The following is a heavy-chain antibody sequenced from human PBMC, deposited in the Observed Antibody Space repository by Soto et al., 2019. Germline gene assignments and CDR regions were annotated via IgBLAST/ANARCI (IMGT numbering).Heavy chain of an antibody. D-gene: IGHD2-21*02. CDR2: INPRGGHT. CDR3: ARGGHVVVVTAAFDY. V-gene: IGHV1-46*03. J-gene: IGHJ4*02. Sequence: ASVKVSCKASANTFSNYYIHWVRQAPGQGHEWMGTINPRGGHTTYAQKFLGRVTMTRDTSTSTRYIELTSLRSEDTAVYYCARGGHVVVVTAAFDYWGRG. CDR1: ANTFSNYY.